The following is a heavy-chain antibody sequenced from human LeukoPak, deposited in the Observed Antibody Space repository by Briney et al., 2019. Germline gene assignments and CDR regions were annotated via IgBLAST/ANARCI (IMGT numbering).Heavy chain of an antibody. D-gene: IGHD4-17*01. CDR3: ANEIRPNDY. CDR2: ISISGDRT. V-gene: IGHV3-23*01. J-gene: IGHJ4*02. CDR1: GFTFRSHA. Sequence: GGSLRLSCVGSGFTFRSHAMTWVRQAPGKGLEWVSAISISGDRTYYAHSVKGRFTISRDNSKNTVYLQMNSLRAEDTAVYYCANEIRPNDYWGQGTLVTVSS.